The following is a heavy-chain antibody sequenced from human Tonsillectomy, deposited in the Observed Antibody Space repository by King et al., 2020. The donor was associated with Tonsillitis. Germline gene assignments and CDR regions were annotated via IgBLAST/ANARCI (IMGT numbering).Heavy chain of an antibody. CDR1: GGSISSSSYY. CDR3: ARPIAVAGNNWFDP. Sequence: LQLQESGPGLVKPSETPSLTCTVPGGSISSSSYYWGWIRQPPGKGLEWIGRIYYSGSTYYNPSLKSRVTISVNTSKNQFSLKLSSVTAADTAVYYCARPIAVAGNNWFDPWGQGTLVTVSS. J-gene: IGHJ5*02. V-gene: IGHV4-39*01. CDR2: IYYSGST. D-gene: IGHD6-19*01.